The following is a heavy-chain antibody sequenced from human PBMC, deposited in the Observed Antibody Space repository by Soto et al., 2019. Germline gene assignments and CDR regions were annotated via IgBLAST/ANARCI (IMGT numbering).Heavy chain of an antibody. CDR3: AKDVGYSGTYGELDY. CDR2: ISGSGSST. CDR1: GFTFGSYD. J-gene: IGHJ4*02. Sequence: GGSLRLSCAASGFTFGSYDMSWVRQAPGKGLEWVSVISGSGSSTSYADSVKGRFTISRDNSKNTLYLQMNSLRAEDTAVYFCAKDVGYSGTYGELDYWGQGTLVTVSS. D-gene: IGHD1-26*01. V-gene: IGHV3-23*01.